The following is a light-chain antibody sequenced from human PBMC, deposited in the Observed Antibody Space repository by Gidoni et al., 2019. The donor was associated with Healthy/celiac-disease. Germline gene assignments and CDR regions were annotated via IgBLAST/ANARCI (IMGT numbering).Light chain of an antibody. CDR3: QQYINWPPWT. V-gene: IGKV3-15*01. CDR2: GAS. CDR1: QSVSSN. Sequence: EIVMTQSPATLSVSPGERATLSCRASQSVSSNLAWYQQKPGQAPRLLIYGASTRATGIPARFSGSGSGTEFTLTISNLQSEDFTVYYCQQYINWPPWTFXQXTKVEFK. J-gene: IGKJ1*01.